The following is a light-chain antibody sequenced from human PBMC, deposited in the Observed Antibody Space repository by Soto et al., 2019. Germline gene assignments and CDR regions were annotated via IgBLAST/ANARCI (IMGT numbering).Light chain of an antibody. CDR2: DNT. CDR3: QSYDRSLSGSRV. Sequence: QSVLPQPPSVSGAPGQRVTISCTGSSSNIGAGYDVHWYQQLPGTAPKLLIYDNTNRPSGVPDRVSGSKSGTAASLAITGLQAEDEADYYCQSYDRSLSGSRVFGTGTKLTVL. CDR1: SSNIGAGYD. J-gene: IGLJ1*01. V-gene: IGLV1-40*01.